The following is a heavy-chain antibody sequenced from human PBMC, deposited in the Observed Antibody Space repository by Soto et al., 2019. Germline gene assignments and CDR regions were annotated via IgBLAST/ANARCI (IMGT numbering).Heavy chain of an antibody. CDR1: GYNFANYW. CDR3: AAGYTTGPDAFDI. CDR2: IFPGDSDT. Sequence: GESVKISCKGRGYNFANYWIGWVRQMPGKGLEWMGMIFPGDSDTKNSPSLQGQITMSVDKSDSSAYLQWRSLKASDTAMYYCAAGYTTGPDAFDIWGQGTMVTVSS. J-gene: IGHJ3*02. V-gene: IGHV5-51*01. D-gene: IGHD6-13*01.